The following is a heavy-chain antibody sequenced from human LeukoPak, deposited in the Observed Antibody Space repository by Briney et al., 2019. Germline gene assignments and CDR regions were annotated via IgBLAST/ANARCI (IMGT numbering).Heavy chain of an antibody. CDR3: ARNKTTGGGGFDY. D-gene: IGHD3-16*01. CDR2: ISGDYGYT. CDR1: GYTFNSHG. J-gene: IGHJ4*02. Sequence: GASVKVSCKASGYTFNSHGISWIRQASGQGPEWMGWISGDYGYTKYAQKFQGRVTMTTDTSTDTSYMELRSLRSDDTAVYYCARNKTTGGGGFDYWGQGTLITVSS. V-gene: IGHV1-18*04.